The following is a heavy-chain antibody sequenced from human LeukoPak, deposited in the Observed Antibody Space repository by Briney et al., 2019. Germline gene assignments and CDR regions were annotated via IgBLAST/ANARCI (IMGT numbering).Heavy chain of an antibody. CDR3: AKGSGTAEDY. CDR1: GFTFSSYG. CDR2: IPYDGSNK. V-gene: IGHV3-30*18. D-gene: IGHD6-25*01. Sequence: GGTLRLSCAASGFTFSSYGMSWVRQAPGKGLEWVTLIPYDGSNKSYADSVKGRFTISRDNSKNTLYLQMNSLRAEDTAVYYCAKGSGTAEDYWGQGTLVTVSS. J-gene: IGHJ4*02.